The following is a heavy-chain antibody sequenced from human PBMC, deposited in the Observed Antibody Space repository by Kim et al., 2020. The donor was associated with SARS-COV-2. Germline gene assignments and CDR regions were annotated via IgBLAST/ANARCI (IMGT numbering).Heavy chain of an antibody. D-gene: IGHD3-16*01. CDR2: GST. CDR3: ARPFGGPDY. Sequence: GSTYYNPSLKSRVTISVDTSKNQFSLKLSSVTAADTAVYYCARPFGGPDYWGQGTLVTVSS. V-gene: IGHV4-39*01. J-gene: IGHJ4*02.